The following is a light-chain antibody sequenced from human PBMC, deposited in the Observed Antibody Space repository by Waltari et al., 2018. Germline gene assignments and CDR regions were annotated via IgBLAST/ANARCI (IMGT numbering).Light chain of an antibody. CDR3: GTWDDSLNGPL. J-gene: IGLJ2*01. CDR2: SNN. CDR1: SSNIGSNT. Sequence: QSLLTQAPSASGTPGQTVTISCSGSSSNIGSNTVNWYQQLPGTDPKLLTYSNNTPPSLVPARFSGSNAGTSSSLSISGLQSEDEADYYCGTWDDSLNGPLFGGGTKVTVL. V-gene: IGLV1-44*01.